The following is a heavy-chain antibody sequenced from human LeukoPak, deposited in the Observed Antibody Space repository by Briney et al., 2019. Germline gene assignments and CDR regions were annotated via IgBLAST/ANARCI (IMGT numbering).Heavy chain of an antibody. CDR1: GFTFSSSP. V-gene: IGHV3-64*04. J-gene: IGHJ4*02. Sequence: GGSLRLSCSASGFTFSSSPMHWVRQAPGKGLEYVSGIGRNGGDTYYADSLKARFTISRDNSKNTLYLQMNSLRAEDTAVYYCARGIGIAVAAARSVPDYWGQGTLVTVSS. CDR2: IGRNGGDT. D-gene: IGHD6-19*01. CDR3: ARGIGIAVAAARSVPDY.